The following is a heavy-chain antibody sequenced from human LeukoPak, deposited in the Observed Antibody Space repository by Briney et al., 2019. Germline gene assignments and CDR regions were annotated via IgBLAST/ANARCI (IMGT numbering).Heavy chain of an antibody. CDR3: ARGSEGSSLNWFDP. V-gene: IGHV3-11*06. CDR2: ISSVSTYI. J-gene: IGHJ5*02. D-gene: IGHD6-6*01. CDR1: GFAFSDYY. Sequence: GGSLRLSCAASGFAFSDYYMSWIRQAQGKGREWVSGISSVSTYIYYADSVKGRFTISRDSAKNSLYLQMNSLRAEDTALYYCARGSEGSSLNWFDPWGQGTLVTVSS.